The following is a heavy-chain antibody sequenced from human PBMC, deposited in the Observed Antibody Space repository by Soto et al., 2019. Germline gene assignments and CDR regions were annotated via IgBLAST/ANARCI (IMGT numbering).Heavy chain of an antibody. CDR3: AREDYYDSSGLGGMDV. D-gene: IGHD3-22*01. Sequence: ASVKVSCKASGYTFTGYYMHWVRQAPGQGLEWMGWINPNSGGTNYAQKFQGWVTMTRDTSISTAYMELSRLRSDDTAVYYCAREDYYDSSGLGGMDVWGQGTTVTVSS. J-gene: IGHJ6*02. CDR1: GYTFTGYY. CDR2: INPNSGGT. V-gene: IGHV1-2*04.